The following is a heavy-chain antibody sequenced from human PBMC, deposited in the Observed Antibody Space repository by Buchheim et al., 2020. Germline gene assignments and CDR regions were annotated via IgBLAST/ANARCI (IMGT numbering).Heavy chain of an antibody. CDR3: ALAAYGSGSYSLSHFDY. CDR1: GYTFTSYY. J-gene: IGHJ4*02. Sequence: QVQLVQSGAEVKKPGASVKVSCKASGYTFTSYYMHWVRQAPGQGLEWMGIINPSGGSTSYAQKFQGRVTMTRDTSTSTVYMELSSLRSEDTAVYYCALAAYGSGSYSLSHFDYWGQGTLVTVSS. V-gene: IGHV1-46*01. CDR2: INPSGGST. D-gene: IGHD3-10*01.